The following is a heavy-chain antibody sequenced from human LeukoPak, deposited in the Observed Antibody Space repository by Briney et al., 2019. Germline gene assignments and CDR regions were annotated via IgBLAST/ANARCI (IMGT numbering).Heavy chain of an antibody. CDR3: TKVVVSGSGDYFAS. V-gene: IGHV3-23*01. J-gene: IGHJ4*02. D-gene: IGHD6-19*01. CDR1: GFNFRSPA. Sequence: PGGSLRLSCAASGFNFRSPAMAWVRLTPGKGLEWVSSISGSGETIHNADSVKGRFVISRDNSKNTLTLLMNSLGAEDTAVYYCTKVVVSGSGDYFASWGQGTLVTVSS. CDR2: ISGSGETI.